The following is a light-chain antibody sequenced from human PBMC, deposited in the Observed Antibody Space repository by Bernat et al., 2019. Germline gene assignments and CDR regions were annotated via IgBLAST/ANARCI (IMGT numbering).Light chain of an antibody. CDR2: DNN. J-gene: IGLJ3*02. Sequence: QSVLTQPPSVSAAPGQKVTISCSGSSSNIGNNYVSWYQQLPGTAHKLLIYDNNKRPSGIPDRFSGSKSGTSATLGITGVQTGDEADYYCGTWDSSLSAWVFGGGTKLTVL. CDR3: GTWDSSLSAWV. CDR1: SSNIGNNY. V-gene: IGLV1-51*01.